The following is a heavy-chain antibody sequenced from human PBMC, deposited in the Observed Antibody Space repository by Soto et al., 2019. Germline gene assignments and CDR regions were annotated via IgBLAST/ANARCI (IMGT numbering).Heavy chain of an antibody. CDR2: SDPTGGNA. CDR1: GYTFISYH. D-gene: IGHD6-6*01. V-gene: IGHV1-46*01. Sequence: ASVKVSCKASGYTFISYHMHLVRQAPGQGLEWMGISDPTGGNATYAQKFYGRVTMTTDTSTSTAYMELRGLRSDDTAVYYCARVRQLVGYFYYYMDVWGKGTTVTVSS. CDR3: ARVRQLVGYFYYYMDV. J-gene: IGHJ6*03.